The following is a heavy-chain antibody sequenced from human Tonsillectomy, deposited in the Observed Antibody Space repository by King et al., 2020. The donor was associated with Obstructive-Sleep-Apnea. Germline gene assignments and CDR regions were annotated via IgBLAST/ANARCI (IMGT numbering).Heavy chain of an antibody. CDR2: IYHSGST. V-gene: IGHV4-38-2*02. J-gene: IGHJ4*02. CDR1: GYSISSGYY. D-gene: IGHD2-21*01. Sequence: QLQLQESGPGLVKPSETLSLTCTVSGYSISSGYYWGWIRQPPGKGLEWIGSIYHSGSTYYNPSLKSRVTISVDTSKNQFSLKLSSVTAADTAVYYCASRAIFPVDYWGQGTLVTVSS. CDR3: ASRAIFPVDY.